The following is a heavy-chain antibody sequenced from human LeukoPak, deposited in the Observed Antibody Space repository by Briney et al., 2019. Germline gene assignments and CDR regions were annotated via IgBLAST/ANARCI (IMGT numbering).Heavy chain of an antibody. CDR3: ARDGDAFDI. V-gene: IGHV3-66*01. Sequence: GGSLRLSCAASGFSFSTSLMSWVRQAPGRGLEWVSVIYSGGSTYYADSVKGRFTISRDNSKNTLYLQMNSLRAEDTAVYYCARDGDAFDIWGQGTMVTVSS. CDR1: GFSFSTSL. J-gene: IGHJ3*02. CDR2: IYSGGST.